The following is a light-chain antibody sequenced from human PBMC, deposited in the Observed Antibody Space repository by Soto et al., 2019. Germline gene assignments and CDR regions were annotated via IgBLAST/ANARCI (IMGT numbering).Light chain of an antibody. CDR1: ESVSNN. CDR2: HAS. CDR3: QQYNEWPLT. J-gene: IGKJ4*01. Sequence: DIVMTQSPATLSVSPGDRATLSCRASESVSNNLAWYQQKFGQAPRLLIYHASTRATGIPARFSGSGSGTELTLTISSLQSEDFALYYCQQYNEWPLTFGGGTKVEIK. V-gene: IGKV3-15*01.